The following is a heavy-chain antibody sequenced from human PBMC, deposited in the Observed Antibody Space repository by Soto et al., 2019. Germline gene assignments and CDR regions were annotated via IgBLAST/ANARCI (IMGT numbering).Heavy chain of an antibody. V-gene: IGHV3-30*18. J-gene: IGHJ6*02. CDR3: AKDLTQLYYYGMDV. CDR2: ISYDGSNK. Sequence: GGSLRLSCAASGFTFSSYGMHWVRQAPGKGLEWVAVISYDGSNKYYAGSVKGRFTISRDNSKNTLYLQMNSLRAEDTAVYYCAKDLTQLYYYGMDVWGQGTTVTVSS. D-gene: IGHD1-1*01. CDR1: GFTFSSYG.